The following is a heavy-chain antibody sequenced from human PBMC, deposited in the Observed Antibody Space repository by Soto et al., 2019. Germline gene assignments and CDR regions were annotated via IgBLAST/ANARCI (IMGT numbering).Heavy chain of an antibody. V-gene: IGHV1-24*01. CDR3: ATGPVTSMVRGVGDWFDP. J-gene: IGHJ5*02. D-gene: IGHD3-10*01. CDR1: GYTLTELS. Sequence: ASVKVSCKVSGYTLTELSMHWVRQAPGKGLEWMGGFDPEDGETIYAQKFQGRVTMTEDTSTDTAYMELSSLRSEDTAVYYCATGPVTSMVRGVGDWFDPWGQGTLVTVSS. CDR2: FDPEDGET.